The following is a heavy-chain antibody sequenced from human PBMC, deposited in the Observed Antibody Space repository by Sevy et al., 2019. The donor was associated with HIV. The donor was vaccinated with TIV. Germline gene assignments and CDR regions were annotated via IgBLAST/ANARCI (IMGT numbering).Heavy chain of an antibody. Sequence: SGPTLVKPTQTLTLTCTFSGFSLSTSGVGVGWIRQPPGKALEWLTLIFWDDDKRYSPSLKSRLTITKDTSKNQEVLKMTNMDPVDTATSYCAQSTYRPESWWFAPSGQGTLVTVSS. CDR2: IFWDDDK. CDR3: AQSTYRPESWWFAP. CDR1: GFSLSTSGVG. V-gene: IGHV2-5*02. D-gene: IGHD2-2*02. J-gene: IGHJ5*02.